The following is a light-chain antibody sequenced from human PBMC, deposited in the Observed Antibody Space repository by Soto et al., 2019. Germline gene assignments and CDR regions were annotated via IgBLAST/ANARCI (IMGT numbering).Light chain of an antibody. CDR3: QSYDGDTMV. V-gene: IGLV6-57*01. CDR2: EDN. CDR1: SGSIASNF. Sequence: NFMLTQPHSVSESPGKTVTISCSRSSGSIASNFVQWYQQRPGSSPTTVIHEDNQRPSGVPDRFSGSIDPSSNSVSLTISGLKTEDEADYYCQSYDGDTMVFGGGAKLTVL. J-gene: IGLJ2*01.